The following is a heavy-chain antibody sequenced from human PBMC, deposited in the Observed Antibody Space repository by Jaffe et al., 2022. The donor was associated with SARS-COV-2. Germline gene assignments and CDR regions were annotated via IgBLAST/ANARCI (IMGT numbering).Heavy chain of an antibody. CDR3: ARERGGYCTNGTYCYYYGMDV. D-gene: IGHD2-8*01. Sequence: QVQLVQSGAEVKKPGASVKVSCKASGYTFTSYGISWVRQAPGQGLEWMGWISAYNGNTNYAQKLQGRVTMTTDTSTSTAYMELRSLRSDDTAVYYCARERGGYCTNGTYCYYYGMDVWGQGTTVTVSS. CDR2: ISAYNGNT. CDR1: GYTFTSYG. V-gene: IGHV1-18*01. J-gene: IGHJ6*02.